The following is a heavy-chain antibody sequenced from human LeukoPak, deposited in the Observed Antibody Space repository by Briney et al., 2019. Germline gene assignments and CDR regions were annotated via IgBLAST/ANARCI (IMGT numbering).Heavy chain of an antibody. CDR3: VRGVLTIQLWGGGLDY. CDR1: GYTFTGYY. V-gene: IGHV1-2*02. Sequence: GASVTVSCKASGYTFTGYYMHWVRQAPGQGLEWMGWINPNSGGTNYAQKFQGRVTMTRDTSITTVYMELSRLRSDDTAVYYCVRGVLTIQLWGGGLDYWGQGTLVTVSS. D-gene: IGHD5-18*01. J-gene: IGHJ4*02. CDR2: INPNSGGT.